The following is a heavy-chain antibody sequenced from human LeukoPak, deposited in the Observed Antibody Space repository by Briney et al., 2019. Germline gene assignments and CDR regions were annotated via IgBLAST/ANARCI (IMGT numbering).Heavy chain of an antibody. V-gene: IGHV3-30*18. CDR2: ISYDGSNK. D-gene: IGHD6-6*01. CDR1: GFTFSSYG. CDR3: AKDFRSSSSLY. Sequence: GGSLRLSCAASGFTFSSYGMHWVRQAPGKGLEWVAVISYDGSNKYYADSVKGRFTISRDNSKNTLYLQMNSLRAEDTAVYYCAKDFRSSSSLYRGQGTLVTVSS. J-gene: IGHJ4*02.